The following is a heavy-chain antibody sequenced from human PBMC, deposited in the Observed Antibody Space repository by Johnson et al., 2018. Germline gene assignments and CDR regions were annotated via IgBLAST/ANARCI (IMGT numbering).Heavy chain of an antibody. Sequence: VQLQESGGGLVQPGGSLRLACAASGFTFSSYWMHWVRQAPGKGLVWVSRINSDGSSTSYADSVNGRFTISRDNAKNTLYLQSNSRRAEDTAVYYCARVSGAVTTLGYYYGMDVWGQGTTVTVSS. J-gene: IGHJ6*02. CDR1: GFTFSSYW. CDR3: ARVSGAVTTLGYYYGMDV. D-gene: IGHD4-11*01. V-gene: IGHV3-74*01. CDR2: INSDGSST.